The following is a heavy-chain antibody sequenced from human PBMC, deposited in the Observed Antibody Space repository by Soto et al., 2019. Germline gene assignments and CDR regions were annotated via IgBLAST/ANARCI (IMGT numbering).Heavy chain of an antibody. Sequence: SETLSLTCTVSGGSISSYYWSWIRQPPGKGLEWIGYIYYSGSTNYNPSLKSRVTISVDTSKNQFSLKLSSVTAADTAVYYCARLVSGYEYYFDYWGQGTLVTVSS. CDR3: ARLVSGYEYYFDY. CDR2: IYYSGST. J-gene: IGHJ4*02. CDR1: GGSISSYY. D-gene: IGHD5-12*01. V-gene: IGHV4-59*08.